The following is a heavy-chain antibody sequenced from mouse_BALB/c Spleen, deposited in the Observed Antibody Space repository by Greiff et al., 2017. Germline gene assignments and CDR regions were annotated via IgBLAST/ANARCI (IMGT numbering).Heavy chain of an antibody. CDR1: GFTFSNYW. V-gene: IGHV6-6*02. D-gene: IGHD2-4*01. Sequence: EVKVEESGGGLVQPGGSMKLSCVASGFTFSNYWMNWVRQSPEKGLEWVAEIRLKSNNYATHYAESVKGRFTISRDDSKSSVYLQMNNLRAEDTGIYYCNRQDYDYGGVAYWGQGNLVTVSA. CDR2: IRLKSNNYAT. J-gene: IGHJ3*01. CDR3: NRQDYDYGGVAY.